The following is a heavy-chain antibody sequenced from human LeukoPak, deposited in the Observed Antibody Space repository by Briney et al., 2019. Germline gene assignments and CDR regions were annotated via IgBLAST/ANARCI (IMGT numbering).Heavy chain of an antibody. CDR3: ARDTWSYCTNGVCQLDDY. D-gene: IGHD2-8*01. CDR2: INPNSGGT. CDR1: GYAFTGYY. V-gene: IGHV1-2*02. Sequence: ASVKVSCKASGYAFTGYYMHWVRQAPGQGLEWMGWINPNSGGTNYEQKFQGRVTMTTDTSTSTAYMELRSLRSDDTAVYYCARDTWSYCTNGVCQLDDYWGQGTLVTVSS. J-gene: IGHJ4*02.